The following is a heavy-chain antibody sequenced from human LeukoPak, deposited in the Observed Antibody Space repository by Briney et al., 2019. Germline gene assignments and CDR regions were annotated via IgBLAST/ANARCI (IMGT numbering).Heavy chain of an antibody. V-gene: IGHV6-1*01. CDR1: GDSVSSNSAS. CDR3: ARSHYYGMDV. J-gene: IGHJ6*02. Sequence: PSQTLSLTCAISGDSVSSNSASWNWIRQSPSRGLEWLGKTLYGSKLYNDYAVSVKSRITINPDTSKNQFSLQLNSVTPEDTAVYYCARSHYYGMDVWGQGTTVTVAS. CDR2: TLYGSKLYN.